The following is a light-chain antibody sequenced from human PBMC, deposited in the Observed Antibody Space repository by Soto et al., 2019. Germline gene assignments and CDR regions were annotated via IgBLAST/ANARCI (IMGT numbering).Light chain of an antibody. CDR2: EVS. CDR1: SSDVGGYKY. Sequence: QSVLTQPASVSGSPGQTITISCTGTSSDVGGYKYVSWYQQHQGKAPKLMIYEVSNRPSGVSNRFSGSKSGNTASLTISGLQPEDEADYYCSSYTSSSIDYVVATGSKLTVL. J-gene: IGLJ1*01. V-gene: IGLV2-14*01. CDR3: SSYTSSSIDYV.